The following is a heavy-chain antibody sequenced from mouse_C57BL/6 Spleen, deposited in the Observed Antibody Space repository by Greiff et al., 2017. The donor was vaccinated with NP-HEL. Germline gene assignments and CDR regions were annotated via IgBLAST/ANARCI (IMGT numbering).Heavy chain of an antibody. Sequence: VQLQQSGAELVRPGASVTLSCKASGYTFTDYEMHWVKQTPVHGLEWIGAIDPETGGPAYNQKFKGKAILTADKSSSTAYMELRSLTSEDSSVYYCTIYAYYSNSWFAYWGQGTLVTVSA. CDR1: GYTFTDYE. J-gene: IGHJ3*01. CDR2: IDPETGGP. CDR3: TIYAYYSNSWFAY. V-gene: IGHV1-15*01. D-gene: IGHD2-5*01.